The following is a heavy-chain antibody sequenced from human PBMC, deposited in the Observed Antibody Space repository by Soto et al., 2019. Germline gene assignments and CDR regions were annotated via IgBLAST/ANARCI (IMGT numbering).Heavy chain of an antibody. CDR3: ARDDAFENENGFDV. D-gene: IGHD1-1*01. Sequence: GGSLRLCCAASGFTFSRYGFHWVRRAPGKGLEWVAVIVSDGSRKYHADSVEGRFTISRDNFKDTLYLQMNSLRAEDTAVYYCARDDAFENENGFDVWGQGTMVTVSS. V-gene: IGHV3-33*01. J-gene: IGHJ3*01. CDR1: GFTFSRYG. CDR2: IVSDGSRK.